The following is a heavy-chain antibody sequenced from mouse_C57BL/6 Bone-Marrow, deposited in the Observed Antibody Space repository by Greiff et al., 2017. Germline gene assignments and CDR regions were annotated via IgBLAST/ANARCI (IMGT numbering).Heavy chain of an antibody. V-gene: IGHV6-3*01. J-gene: IGHJ3*01. CDR1: GFTFSNYW. D-gene: IGHD1-1*01. CDR2: IRLKSDNYAT. Sequence: VQLKESGGGLVQPGGSMKLSCVASGFTFSNYWMNWVRQSPEKGLEWVAQIRLKSDNYATHYAESVKGRFTISRDDSKSSVYLQMNNLRAEDTGIYYCTDYYGFAYWGQGTLVTVSA. CDR3: TDYYGFAY.